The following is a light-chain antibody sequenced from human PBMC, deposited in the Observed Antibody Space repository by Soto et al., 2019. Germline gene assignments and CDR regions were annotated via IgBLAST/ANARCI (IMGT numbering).Light chain of an antibody. CDR3: QQRYSWPIT. J-gene: IGKJ5*01. CDR2: DAS. Sequence: EIVLTQSPATLSLSAGEGATLSCRASQSIGSELAWYQQKPGQAPRLVIADASNTATGIPARFSGSGSATDFTLTIRTVEPGYVGIYYCQQRYSWPITFGQGTRLEIK. CDR1: QSIGSE. V-gene: IGKV3-11*01.